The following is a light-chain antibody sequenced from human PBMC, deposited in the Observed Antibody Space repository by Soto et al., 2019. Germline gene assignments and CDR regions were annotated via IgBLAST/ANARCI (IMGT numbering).Light chain of an antibody. Sequence: QSVLTQPASVSGSPGQSITISCTGTSSDVGANDYVSWYQKHPGKAPKLMISEVSNRPSGVPARFSGSKSGNTASLTVSGLQAEDEAEYYCSSYTTSTTQVFGGGTKLTVL. CDR2: EVS. V-gene: IGLV2-14*01. CDR1: SSDVGANDY. J-gene: IGLJ2*01. CDR3: SSYTTSTTQV.